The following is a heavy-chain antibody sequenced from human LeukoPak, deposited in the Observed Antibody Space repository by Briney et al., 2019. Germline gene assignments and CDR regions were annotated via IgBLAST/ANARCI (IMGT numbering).Heavy chain of an antibody. CDR1: GFTFDDYA. Sequence: GGSLRLSCAASGFTFDDYAMHWVRQAPGKGLEWVSLISWDGGSTYADSVKGRFTISRDNSKNSLYLQMNSLRAEDTALYYCAKGTDLYGSGSLFDYWGQGTLVTVSS. CDR2: ISWDGGST. J-gene: IGHJ4*02. CDR3: AKGTDLYGSGSLFDY. V-gene: IGHV3-43D*03. D-gene: IGHD3-10*01.